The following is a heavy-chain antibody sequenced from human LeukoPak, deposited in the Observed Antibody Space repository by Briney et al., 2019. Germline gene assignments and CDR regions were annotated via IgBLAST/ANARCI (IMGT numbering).Heavy chain of an antibody. J-gene: IGHJ3*02. CDR3: AREVNCYDSSGYFAFDI. V-gene: IGHV2-5*01. Sequence: ESGPTLVNPTQTLTLTCTFSGFSLSTSGVGVGWIRQPPGKALEWLALIYWNDDKRYSPSLKSRPTITKDTSKNQVVLTMTNMDPVDTATYYCAREVNCYDSSGYFAFDIWGQGTMVTVSS. CDR1: GFSLSTSGVG. D-gene: IGHD3-22*01. CDR2: IYWNDDK.